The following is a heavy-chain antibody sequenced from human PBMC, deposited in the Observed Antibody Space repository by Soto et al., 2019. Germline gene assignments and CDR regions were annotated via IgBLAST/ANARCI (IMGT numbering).Heavy chain of an antibody. CDR1: GFTFSSYG. D-gene: IGHD3-22*01. CDR2: ISYDGSNK. J-gene: IGHJ4*02. V-gene: IGHV3-30*18. CDR3: AKADHYYDSSGYYYDY. Sequence: QVQLVESGGGVVQPGRSLRLSCEASGFTFSSYGMHWVRQAPGKGLEWVAVISYDGSNKYYADSVKGRFTISRDNSKNTLYLQMNSLRAEDTAVYYCAKADHYYDSSGYYYDYWGQGTLVTVSS.